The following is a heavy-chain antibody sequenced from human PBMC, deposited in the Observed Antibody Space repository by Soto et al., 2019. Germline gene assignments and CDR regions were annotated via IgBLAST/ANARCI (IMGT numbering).Heavy chain of an antibody. D-gene: IGHD3-3*01. J-gene: IGHJ5*02. CDR3: ARHVGRGTSFGVVINYWFDP. Sequence: GESLKISCKGSGYSFTSYWISWVRQMPGKGLEWMGRIDPSDSYTNYSPSFQGHVTISADKSISTAYLQWSSLKASDTAMYYCARHVGRGTSFGVVINYWFDPWGQGTLVTVSS. CDR2: IDPSDSYT. V-gene: IGHV5-10-1*01. CDR1: GYSFTSYW.